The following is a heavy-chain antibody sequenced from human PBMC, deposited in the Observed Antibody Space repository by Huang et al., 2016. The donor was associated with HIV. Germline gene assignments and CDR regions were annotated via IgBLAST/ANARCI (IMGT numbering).Heavy chain of an antibody. CDR1: GFTFDDYA. CDR2: INWKMGNI. Sequence: EVQLVESGGGLVRPGRSLRLSCAASGFTFDDYAMHWVRQTAGKGLEWVSGINWKMGNIAYAYSVRGRFTISRDNAKNSLYLQMNSLRPEDTALYYCAKDWGYDFGAFDFWGRGTMVTVSS. J-gene: IGHJ3*01. V-gene: IGHV3-9*01. D-gene: IGHD3-16*01. CDR3: AKDWGYDFGAFDF.